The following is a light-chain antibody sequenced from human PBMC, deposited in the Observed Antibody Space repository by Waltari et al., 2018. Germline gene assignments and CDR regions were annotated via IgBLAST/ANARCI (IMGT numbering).Light chain of an antibody. V-gene: IGLV3-21*02. Sequence: SSVLTQAPSVSVAPGQTATVTCGGDNIGSRSVHWYQQKPGRAPVLVVYLDSDRPSGIPERCSGAKAGNAATLTSSRVEAGDEADYYCHVWDANTVMFGGGTKLTVL. CDR2: LDS. CDR3: HVWDANTVM. J-gene: IGLJ3*02. CDR1: NIGSRS.